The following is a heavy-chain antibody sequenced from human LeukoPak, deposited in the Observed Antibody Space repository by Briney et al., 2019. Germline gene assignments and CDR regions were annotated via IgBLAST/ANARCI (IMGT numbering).Heavy chain of an antibody. J-gene: IGHJ3*02. CDR1: GFTFSSYG. CDR3: AKVLNSGHDFNAFDI. CDR2: ISGSGGST. D-gene: IGHD5-12*01. V-gene: IGHV3-23*01. Sequence: GGSLRLSCAASGFTFSSYGMSWVRQAPGKGLEWVSGISGSGGSTYYADSVKGRFTISRDNSKNTLYLQRNSLRAEDTAVYYCAKVLNSGHDFNAFDIWGQGTMVTVSS.